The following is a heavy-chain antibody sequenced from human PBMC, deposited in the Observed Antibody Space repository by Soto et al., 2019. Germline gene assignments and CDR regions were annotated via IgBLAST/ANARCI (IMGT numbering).Heavy chain of an antibody. D-gene: IGHD3-16*01. Sequence: QEQLVESGGGVVQPGRSLRLSCAASGFAFSSYAMHWVRQAPGKGLEWVAFISYDGTDKYYGDSVKGRFTISRDNSKKTLYLQMNSLSAEDTAVYYCASGGYTLGGVIDYWGQGTLVTVSS. CDR3: ASGGYTLGGVIDY. V-gene: IGHV3-30-3*01. J-gene: IGHJ4*02. CDR2: ISYDGTDK. CDR1: GFAFSSYA.